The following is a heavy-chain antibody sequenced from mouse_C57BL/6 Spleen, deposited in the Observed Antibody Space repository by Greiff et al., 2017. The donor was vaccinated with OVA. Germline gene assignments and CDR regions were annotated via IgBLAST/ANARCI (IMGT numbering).Heavy chain of an antibody. CDR1: GYTFTSYW. CDR2: IDPSDSET. D-gene: IGHD1-1*01. CDR3: ARSGATVVAVDY. J-gene: IGHJ2*01. Sequence: QVQLKQPGAELVRPGSSVKLSCKASGYTFTSYWMHWVKQRPIQGLEWIGNIDPSDSETHYNQKFKDKATLTVDKSSSTAYMQLSSLTSEDSAVYYCARSGATVVAVDYWGQGTTLTVSS. V-gene: IGHV1-52*01.